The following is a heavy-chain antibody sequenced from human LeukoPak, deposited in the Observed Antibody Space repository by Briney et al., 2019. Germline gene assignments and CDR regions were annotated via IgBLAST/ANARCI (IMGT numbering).Heavy chain of an antibody. CDR3: AKDPGAYYYDSSGSYFPY. CDR2: IRYDGSNK. D-gene: IGHD3-22*01. V-gene: IGHV3-30*02. J-gene: IGHJ4*02. Sequence: GGSLRLSCAASGFTFSSYGMHWVRQAPGKGLEWVAFIRYDGSNKYYADSVKGRFTISRDYSKNTLYLQMNTMRAEDTAVYYCAKDPGAYYYDSSGSYFPYWGQGTLVTVSS. CDR1: GFTFSSYG.